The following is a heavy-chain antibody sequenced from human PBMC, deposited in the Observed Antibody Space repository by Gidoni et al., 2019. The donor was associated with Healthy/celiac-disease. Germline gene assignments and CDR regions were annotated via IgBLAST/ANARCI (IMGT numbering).Heavy chain of an antibody. J-gene: IGHJ5*02. CDR3: AREGAIPAKENWFDP. CDR1: GVSISRGGYY. D-gene: IGHD2-2*02. CDR2: SYYSGST. Sequence: QVQLQESGPGLVKPAQTLSLTCTVFGVSISRGGYYWSCIRQHPGTGLEWIGYSYYSGSTSYNPSLKSRVTISVDTSKNQFSLKLSSVTAADTAVYYCAREGAIPAKENWFDPWGQGTLVTVSS. V-gene: IGHV4-31*02.